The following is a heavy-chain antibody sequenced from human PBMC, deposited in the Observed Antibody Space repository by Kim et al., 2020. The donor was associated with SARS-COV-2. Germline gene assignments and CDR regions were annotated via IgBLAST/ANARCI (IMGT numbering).Heavy chain of an antibody. V-gene: IGHV1-69*13. J-gene: IGHJ6*02. CDR1: GGTFSSYA. D-gene: IGHD3-10*01. CDR2: IIPIFGTA. Sequence: SVKVSCKASGGTFSSYAISWVRQAPGQGLEWMGGIIPIFGTANYAQKFQGRVTITADESTSTAYMELSSLRSEDTAVYYCAGGCENYCYYGMDVWGQGTTVTVSS. CDR3: AGGCENYCYYGMDV.